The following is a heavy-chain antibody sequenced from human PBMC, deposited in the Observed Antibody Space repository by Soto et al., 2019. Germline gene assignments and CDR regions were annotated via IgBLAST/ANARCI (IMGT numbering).Heavy chain of an antibody. D-gene: IGHD3-16*01. V-gene: IGHV5-51*01. J-gene: IGHJ3*02. CDR3: ARHTLIMIEAFDI. CDR1: GYSFTSYW. CDR2: IYPGDSDT. Sequence: GESLKISCKGSGYSFTSYWIGWVRQMPGKGLEWMGIIYPGDSDTRYSPSFQGQVTISADKSISTAYLQWSSLKASDTAMYYCARHTLIMIEAFDIWGQGTMVTVSS.